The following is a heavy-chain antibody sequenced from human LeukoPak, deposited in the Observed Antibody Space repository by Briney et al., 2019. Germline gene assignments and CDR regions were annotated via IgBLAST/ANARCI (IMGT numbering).Heavy chain of an antibody. J-gene: IGHJ4*02. CDR3: ARRKTMVRVFDY. CDR1: GGSFSGYY. Sequence: SETLSLTCAVYGGSFSGYYWSWIRQPPGKGLEWIGEINHSGSTNYNPPLKSRVTISVDTSKNQFSLKLSSVTAADTAVYYCARRKTMVRVFDYWGQGTLVTVSS. CDR2: INHSGST. V-gene: IGHV4-34*01. D-gene: IGHD3-10*01.